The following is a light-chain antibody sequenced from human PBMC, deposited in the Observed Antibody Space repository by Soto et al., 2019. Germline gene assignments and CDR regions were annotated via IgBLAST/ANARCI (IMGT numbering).Light chain of an antibody. J-gene: IGKJ1*01. V-gene: IGKV3-15*01. CDR3: QQYNNWLWT. CDR1: QSVNSN. CDR2: GAS. Sequence: EIVMTQSPATVSVSPGERATLSCRASQSVNSNLVWYQHKPGQAPRLLIYGASTSAPGIPARFSGSGSGTDFTLPISSLQSEDFALYYCQQYNNWLWTFGQGTRVELK.